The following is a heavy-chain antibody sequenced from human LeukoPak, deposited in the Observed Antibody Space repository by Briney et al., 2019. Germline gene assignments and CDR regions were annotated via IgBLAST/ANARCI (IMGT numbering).Heavy chain of an antibody. CDR3: ARPSLGTGAIPSNY. D-gene: IGHD2-8*02. Sequence: ASVKVSCKASGYTFTGYFIHWVRQAPGQGLEWMGWINPNTGGTIYAQNFQGRVTMTRDTSISTVYMDLTRLTSDDTAVYYCARPSLGTGAIPSNYWGQGTLVTVSS. CDR1: GYTFTGYF. V-gene: IGHV1-2*02. CDR2: INPNTGGT. J-gene: IGHJ4*02.